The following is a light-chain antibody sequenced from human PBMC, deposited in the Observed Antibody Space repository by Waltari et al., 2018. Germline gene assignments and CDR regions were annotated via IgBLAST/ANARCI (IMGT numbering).Light chain of an antibody. CDR1: QSLLHSNGYYY. CDR3: MQALQTPLT. V-gene: IGKV2-28*01. Sequence: PGEPASLSCRSSQSLLHSNGYYYLHWYLQKPGQSPQLLIHLGSNRASGVPDRFSGSGSGTDFTLKISRVEAEDVGVYYCMQALQTPLTFSGGTKVEIK. CDR2: LGS. J-gene: IGKJ4*01.